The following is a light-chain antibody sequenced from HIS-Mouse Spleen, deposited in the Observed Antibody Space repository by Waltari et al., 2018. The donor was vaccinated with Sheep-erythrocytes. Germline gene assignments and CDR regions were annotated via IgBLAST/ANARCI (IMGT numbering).Light chain of an antibody. CDR3: CSYAGSSTLV. CDR2: EGS. Sequence: QSALTQPASVSGPPGQSLTISCTGTSSDVGSYNFVSWYQQHPGKAPKLMIYEGSKRPSGVSNRFSGSKSGNTASLTISGLQAEDEADYYCCSYAGSSTLVFGGGTKLTVL. J-gene: IGLJ2*01. CDR1: SSDVGSYNF. V-gene: IGLV2-23*01.